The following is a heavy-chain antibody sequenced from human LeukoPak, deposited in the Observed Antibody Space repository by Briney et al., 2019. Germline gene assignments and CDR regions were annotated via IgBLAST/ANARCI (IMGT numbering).Heavy chain of an antibody. V-gene: IGHV3-7*01. CDR2: IRQDGGQI. Sequence: GGSLRLSCAASGFTFSSYAMSWVRQAPGMGLEWVGKIRQDGGQIFYVDSVKGRFTISRDNAKNSLYLQLNNLRAEDTAVYYCARADLEWYLDLWGRGTLVTVSS. CDR1: GFTFSSYA. J-gene: IGHJ2*01. CDR3: ARADLEWYLDL.